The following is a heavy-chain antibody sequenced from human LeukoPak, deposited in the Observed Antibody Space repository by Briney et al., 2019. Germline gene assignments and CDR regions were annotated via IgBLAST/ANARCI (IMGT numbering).Heavy chain of an antibody. D-gene: IGHD5-18*01. Sequence: GGSLRLSCTASGFTFSSYAMSWVRQAPGKGLEWVSAISGSGGTTYYADSVKGRFTLSRDNSKDTLYLQMNSLRAEDTAVYYCAKMRGIQVWLSDFWGQGSLVTVSS. V-gene: IGHV3-23*01. CDR3: AKMRGIQVWLSDF. CDR2: ISGSGGTT. CDR1: GFTFSSYA. J-gene: IGHJ4*02.